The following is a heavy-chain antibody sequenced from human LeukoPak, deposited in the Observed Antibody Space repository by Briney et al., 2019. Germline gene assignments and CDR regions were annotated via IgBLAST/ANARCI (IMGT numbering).Heavy chain of an antibody. CDR1: GGSFSGYY. V-gene: IGHV4-34*01. D-gene: IGHD3-10*01. J-gene: IGHJ4*02. CDR2: INHSGST. CDR3: ARGITMVRGADL. Sequence: SETLSLTSAVYGGSFSGYYWSWIRQPPGKGLEWIGEINHSGSTNYNPSLKSRVTISVDTSKNQFSLKLSSVTAADTAVYYCARGITMVRGADLWGQGTLVTVSS.